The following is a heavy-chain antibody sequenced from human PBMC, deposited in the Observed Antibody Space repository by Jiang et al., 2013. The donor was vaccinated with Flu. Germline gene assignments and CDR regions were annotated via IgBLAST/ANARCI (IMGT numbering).Heavy chain of an antibody. CDR1: GGSINSPNHY. D-gene: IGHD4-11*01. CDR2: IYHVGTT. Sequence: GPGLVKPSQTLSLTCTVSGGSINSPNHYWSWIRQPPGKGLEWIGYIYHVGTTHYTPSFESRVTMSLDTSKNQFSLKLNSVTAADTAVYFCATAPYSSYFFYYMDVWGQGTTVTVSS. CDR3: ATAPYSSYFFYYMDV. J-gene: IGHJ6*02. V-gene: IGHV4-30-4*01.